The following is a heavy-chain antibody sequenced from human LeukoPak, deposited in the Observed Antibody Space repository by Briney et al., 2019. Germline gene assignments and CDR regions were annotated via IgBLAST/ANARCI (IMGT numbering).Heavy chain of an antibody. CDR3: ASSYYYDSSGYYRY. CDR1: GGTFSSYA. J-gene: IGHJ4*02. CDR2: LFPIFGTA. V-gene: IGHV1-69*01. D-gene: IGHD3-22*01. Sequence: GSSVKVSCKASGGTFSSYAISWVRQAPEQGLEWVGGLFPIFGTANYAQKFQGRVTITADESTSTAYMELSSLRSEDTAVYYCASSYYYDSSGYYRYWGQGTLVTVSS.